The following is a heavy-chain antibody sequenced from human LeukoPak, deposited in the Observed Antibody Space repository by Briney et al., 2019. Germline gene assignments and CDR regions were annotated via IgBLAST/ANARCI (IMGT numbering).Heavy chain of an antibody. D-gene: IGHD5-18*01. CDR3: ARGRTWIQLWFSFFDY. CDR2: INHSGST. V-gene: IGHV4-34*01. J-gene: IGHJ4*02. Sequence: SETLSLTCAVYGGSFSGYYWSWIRQPPGKGLEWIGEINHSGSTNYNPSLKSRVTISVDTSKNQFSLKLSSVTAADTAVYYCARGRTWIQLWFSFFDYWGQGTLVTVSS. CDR1: GGSFSGYY.